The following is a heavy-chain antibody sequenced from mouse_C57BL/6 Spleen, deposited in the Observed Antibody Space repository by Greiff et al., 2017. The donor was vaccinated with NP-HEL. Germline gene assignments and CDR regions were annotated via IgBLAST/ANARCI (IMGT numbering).Heavy chain of an antibody. Sequence: EVKLVESGGGLVQPKGSLKLSCAASGFSFNTYAMNWVRQAPGKGLEWVARIRSKSNKYATYYADSVKDRFTISRDDSESMLYLQMNNLKTEDTAMYYCVRHPDGYEYAMDYWGQGTSVTVSS. CDR1: GFSFNTYA. CDR2: IRSKSNKYAT. J-gene: IGHJ4*01. D-gene: IGHD2-2*01. CDR3: VRHPDGYEYAMDY. V-gene: IGHV10-1*01.